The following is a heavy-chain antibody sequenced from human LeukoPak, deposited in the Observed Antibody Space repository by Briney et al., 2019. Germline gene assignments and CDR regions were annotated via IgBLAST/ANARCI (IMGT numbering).Heavy chain of an antibody. D-gene: IGHD6-19*01. Sequence: ASVKVSCKASGYTFTGYYMHWVRQAPGQGLEWMGWINPNSGGTNYAQKFQGRVTMTRDTSISTAYMELSRLRSDDTAVYYCARAIQYSSGWYGGVNWFDPGGQGTLVTVSS. CDR3: ARAIQYSSGWYGGVNWFDP. CDR1: GYTFTGYY. V-gene: IGHV1-2*02. CDR2: INPNSGGT. J-gene: IGHJ5*02.